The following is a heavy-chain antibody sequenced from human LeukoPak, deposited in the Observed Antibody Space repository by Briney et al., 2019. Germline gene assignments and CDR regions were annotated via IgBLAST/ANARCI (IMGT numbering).Heavy chain of an antibody. CDR2: IYYSGST. V-gene: IGHV4-59*01. J-gene: IGHJ6*02. CDR1: GGSISSYY. CDR3: ARDRGEDSSSWYRSDYYYYGMDV. D-gene: IGHD6-13*01. Sequence: SETLSLICTVSGGSISSYYWSWIRQPPGKGLEWIGYIYYSGSTNYNPSLKSRVTISVDTSKNQFSLNLSSVTAADTAVYYCARDRGEDSSSWYRSDYYYYGMDVWGQGTTVTVSS.